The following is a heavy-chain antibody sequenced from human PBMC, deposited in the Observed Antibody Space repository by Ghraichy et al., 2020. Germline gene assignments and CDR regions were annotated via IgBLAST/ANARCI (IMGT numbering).Heavy chain of an antibody. CDR3: ARGSYSSSWTLYYYGMDV. D-gene: IGHD6-13*01. CDR1: GGSISSYY. Sequence: ESLNISCTVSGGSISSYYWSWIRQPAGKGLEWIGRIYTSGSTNYNPSLKSRVTMSVDTSKNQFSLKLSSVTAADTAVYYCARGSYSSSWTLYYYGMDVWGQGTTVTVSS. V-gene: IGHV4-4*07. CDR2: IYTSGST. J-gene: IGHJ6*02.